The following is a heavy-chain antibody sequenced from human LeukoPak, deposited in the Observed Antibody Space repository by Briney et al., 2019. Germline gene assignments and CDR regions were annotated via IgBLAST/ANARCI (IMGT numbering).Heavy chain of an antibody. V-gene: IGHV3-74*01. D-gene: IGHD3-10*01. J-gene: IGHJ3*02. CDR2: INGDGSNT. CDR1: GFTFRSYW. CDR3: ARGSGSYSSDACDI. Sequence: GGSLRLSCAASGFTFRSYWMHWVRQTPGKGLVWVSRINGDGSNTTYADSVKGRFTTSRDTAKNTLYLQMISLRADETAVYYGARGSGSYSSDACDIWGRGTMVTVSS.